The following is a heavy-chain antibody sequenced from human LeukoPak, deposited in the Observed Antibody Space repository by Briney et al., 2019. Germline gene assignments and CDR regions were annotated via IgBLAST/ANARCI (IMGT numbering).Heavy chain of an antibody. CDR2: FDPEDGET. J-gene: IGHJ5*02. V-gene: IGHV1-24*01. CDR1: S. Sequence: SXHWVXXXPXXXXEXXGXFDPEDGETIYAQKFQGRVTMTEDTSTDTAYMELSSLRSEDTAVYYCATDNFRWPGGLHWFDPWGQGTLVTVSS. D-gene: IGHD2-15*01. CDR3: ATDNFRWPGGLHWFDP.